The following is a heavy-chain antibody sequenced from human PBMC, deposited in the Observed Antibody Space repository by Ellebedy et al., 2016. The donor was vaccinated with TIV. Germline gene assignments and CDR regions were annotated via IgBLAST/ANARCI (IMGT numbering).Heavy chain of an antibody. J-gene: IGHJ4*02. CDR2: MNPNTGET. D-gene: IGHD3-10*01. V-gene: IGHV1-8*01. CDR3: ARGYTGSADY. CDR1: GYTFINYN. Sequence: ASVKVSCKPSGYTFINYNVNWVRQATGRGLEWMGWMNPNTGETAYAQRFQGRVSMTRDTSIGTAYMELSSLSSEDTAVYFCARGYTGSADYWGQGTLVTVSS.